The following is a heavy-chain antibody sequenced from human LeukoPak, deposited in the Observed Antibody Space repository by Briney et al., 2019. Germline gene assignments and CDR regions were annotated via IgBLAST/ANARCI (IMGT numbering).Heavy chain of an antibody. J-gene: IGHJ4*02. Sequence: PGGSLLLSCAASGFPFSSYAMSGVRRAPGKGLEGVSAISGRGGSTYYAHSLKGRFTISRDNSKNTLYLQMNSLRAEDTAVYYCAKQDILTGYSTFDYWGQGTLVTVPS. V-gene: IGHV3-23*01. CDR1: GFPFSSYA. D-gene: IGHD3-9*01. CDR3: AKQDILTGYSTFDY. CDR2: ISGRGGST.